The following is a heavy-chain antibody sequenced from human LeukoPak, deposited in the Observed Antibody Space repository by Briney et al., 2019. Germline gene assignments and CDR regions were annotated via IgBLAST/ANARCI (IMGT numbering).Heavy chain of an antibody. CDR1: GGSFSGYH. J-gene: IGHJ3*02. CDR2: INHSEST. V-gene: IGHV4-34*01. Sequence: PSETLSLTCAVYGGSFSGYHWSWIRQPPGKGLEWIGEINHSESTNYNPSLKSRVTISVDTSKNQFSLKLSSVTAADTAVYYCARAGLWDYSDSSGCHNGAFDIWGQGTMVTVSS. D-gene: IGHD3-22*01. CDR3: ARAGLWDYSDSSGCHNGAFDI.